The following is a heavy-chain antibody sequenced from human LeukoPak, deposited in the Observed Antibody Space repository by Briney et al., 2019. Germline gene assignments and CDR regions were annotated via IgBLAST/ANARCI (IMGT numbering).Heavy chain of an antibody. CDR1: GGSISSYY. J-gene: IGHJ4*02. D-gene: IGHD1-26*01. CDR2: IYYSGNT. V-gene: IGHV4-59*01. CDR3: ARADPISGTYSPFDY. Sequence: PSETLSLTCTVSGGSISSYYWSWIRQPPGKGLEWIGYIYYSGNTTYNPSLKSRVTISVDTSKNQFSLKLNSVTAADTAVYYCARADPISGTYSPFDYWGQGTLVTVSS.